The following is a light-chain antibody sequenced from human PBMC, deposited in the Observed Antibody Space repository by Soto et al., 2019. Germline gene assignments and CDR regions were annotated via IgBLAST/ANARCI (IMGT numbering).Light chain of an antibody. V-gene: IGKV1-5*01. CDR1: QSINNW. Sequence: DIQMTQSPSTLSASVGDRVTITCRASQSINNWLAWYQQKPGKAPELLIYDASSLESGVPSRFSGSGSVTEFTLTIRILQPDDFAIFYCQQYNAYPWTFGQGTKVDIK. J-gene: IGKJ1*01. CDR3: QQYNAYPWT. CDR2: DAS.